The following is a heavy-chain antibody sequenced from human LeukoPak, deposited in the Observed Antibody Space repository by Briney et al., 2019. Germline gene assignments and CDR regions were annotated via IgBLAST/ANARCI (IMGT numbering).Heavy chain of an antibody. V-gene: IGHV4-39*01. D-gene: IGHD4-17*01. Sequence: SETLSLTCTVSGDSISSSSYYWGWTRQPPGKGLEWIGSIYYSGSTYYNPSLKSRVTISVDTSKNQFSLKLSSVTAADTAVHYCARRYGDLYFDYWGQGTLVTVSS. J-gene: IGHJ4*02. CDR3: ARRYGDLYFDY. CDR1: GDSISSSSYY. CDR2: IYYSGST.